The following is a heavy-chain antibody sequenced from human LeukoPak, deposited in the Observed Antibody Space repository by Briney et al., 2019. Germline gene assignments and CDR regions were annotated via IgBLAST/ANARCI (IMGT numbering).Heavy chain of an antibody. V-gene: IGHV3-21*01. Sequence: GGSLRLSCAASGFTFSSYSMNWVRQTPGKGLEWVSSISISTSYIYYADSVKGRFTISRDNAKNSLYLQMNSLRVEDTAVYYCARGADDYGDYENAFDIWGQGTMVTVSS. CDR1: GFTFSSYS. CDR2: ISISTSYI. CDR3: ARGADDYGDYENAFDI. J-gene: IGHJ3*02. D-gene: IGHD4-17*01.